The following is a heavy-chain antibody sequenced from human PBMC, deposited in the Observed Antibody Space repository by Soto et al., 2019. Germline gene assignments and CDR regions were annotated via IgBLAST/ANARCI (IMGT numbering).Heavy chain of an antibody. CDR1: GYTFSGYY. J-gene: IGHJ6*02. V-gene: IGHV1-2*02. Sequence: ASVKVSCKASGYTFSGYYMHWVRQAPGQGLEWMGWINPNNGGTNYAQKFQGRVTMTRDTSTSTVYMELSSLRSEDTAVYYCARGRYYDSSAGMDVWGQGTTVTVSS. CDR3: ARGRYYDSSAGMDV. D-gene: IGHD3-22*01. CDR2: INPNNGGT.